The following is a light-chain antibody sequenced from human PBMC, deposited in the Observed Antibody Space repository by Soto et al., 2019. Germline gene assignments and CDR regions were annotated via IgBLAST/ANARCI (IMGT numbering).Light chain of an antibody. Sequence: AIQLTQSPSSLSASVGDRVSITCRASQGIGSALAWYQLKPGAAPALLIYDASTLESGVPSRFSGSRSGADFTLTISSLQPEDSDTYYCQKFRSSAISFGGGTKVDIK. CDR2: DAS. J-gene: IGKJ4*01. V-gene: IGKV1-13*02. CDR3: QKFRSSAIS. CDR1: QGIGSA.